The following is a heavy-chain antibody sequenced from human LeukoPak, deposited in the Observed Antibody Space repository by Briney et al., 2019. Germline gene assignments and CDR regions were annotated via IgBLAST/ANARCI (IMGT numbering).Heavy chain of an antibody. CDR1: GFTFSNSW. CDR2: INPDGNKV. V-gene: IGHV3-7*01. CDR3: ARDRGYSSFDY. Sequence: GGSLRLSCAAYGFTFSNSWMTWVRQAPGKDLEWVATINPDGNKVAYVGSVKGRFTISRDNAKNSVYLQMSSLRVEETGVFYCARDRGYSSFDYWGQGALVAVSS. J-gene: IGHJ4*02. D-gene: IGHD2-15*01.